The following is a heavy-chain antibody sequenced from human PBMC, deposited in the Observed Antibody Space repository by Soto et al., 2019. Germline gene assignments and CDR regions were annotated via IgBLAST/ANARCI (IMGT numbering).Heavy chain of an antibody. CDR1: GFTFSSYA. V-gene: IGHV3-30-3*01. Sequence: QVQLVESGGGVVQPGRSLRLSCAASGFTFSSYAMHWVRQAPGKGLEWVAVISYDGSNKYYADSVKGRFTISRDNSKNTLYLQMNSLRAEDTAVYYCARDSSGPGVFDYWGQGTLVTVSS. D-gene: IGHD6-19*01. CDR3: ARDSSGPGVFDY. J-gene: IGHJ4*02. CDR2: ISYDGSNK.